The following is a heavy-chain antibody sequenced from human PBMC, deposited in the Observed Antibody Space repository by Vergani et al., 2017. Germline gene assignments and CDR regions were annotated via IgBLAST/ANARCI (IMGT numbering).Heavy chain of an antibody. CDR2: ISSSGSTI. CDR3: AREIGSGSRDAFDI. V-gene: IGHV3-48*03. Sequence: EVQLVESGGGLVQPGGSLRLSCAASGFTFSSYEMNWVRQAPGKGLEWVSYISSSGSTIYYADSVKGRFTISRDNAKNSLYLQMNSLRAEDTAVYYCAREIGSGSRDAFDIWGQGTMVTVSS. D-gene: IGHD3-10*01. CDR1: GFTFSSYE. J-gene: IGHJ3*02.